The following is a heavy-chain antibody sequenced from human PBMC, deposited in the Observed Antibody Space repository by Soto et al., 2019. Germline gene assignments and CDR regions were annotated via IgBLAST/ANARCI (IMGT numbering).Heavy chain of an antibody. CDR1: GFTLSAYW. Sequence: EVQLEESGGDLVQPGGSLRLSCAASGFTLSAYWMTWVRQAPGKGLEWVANINRDGSKKSYLDSVRGRCTISRDNVGNSLYFQMDSRRADDTALYYCARDVSPGGSSLSLEAVDIWGQGTMVTVSS. D-gene: IGHD6-13*01. V-gene: IGHV3-7*05. CDR3: ARDVSPGGSSLSLEAVDI. J-gene: IGHJ3*02. CDR2: INRDGSKK.